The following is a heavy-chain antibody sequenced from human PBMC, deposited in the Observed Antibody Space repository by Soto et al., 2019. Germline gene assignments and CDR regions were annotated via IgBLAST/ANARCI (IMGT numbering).Heavy chain of an antibody. CDR2: ISRDGTNK. CDR3: ALSRSGAVADSFDF. Sequence: QVQVVESGGGVVQPGRSLRLSCAASGFTFRSYAIHWVRQAPGKGLEWVAVISRDGTNKYYVDSVKGRFTISRDNSKDTVYLQMNSLRDEDSAMFDCALSRSGAVADSFDFWGQGTLVTVSS. V-gene: IGHV3-30*04. CDR1: GFTFRSYA. D-gene: IGHD3-3*01. J-gene: IGHJ4*02.